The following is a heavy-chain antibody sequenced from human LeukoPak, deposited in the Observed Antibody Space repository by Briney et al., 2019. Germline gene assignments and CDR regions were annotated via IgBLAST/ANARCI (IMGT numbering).Heavy chain of an antibody. Sequence: PSETLSLTCTVSGGSISTYYWSWIRQPPGKALEWIGTIYYNGSTYYNPSLKSRVTISVDTSKNQFSLKLSSVTAADTAVYYCARQEVYCSSTSCYARGYSYGTFFDYWGQGTLVTVSS. V-gene: IGHV4-59*04. J-gene: IGHJ4*02. CDR3: ARQEVYCSSTSCYARGYSYGTFFDY. CDR1: GGSISTYY. D-gene: IGHD2-2*01. CDR2: IYYNGST.